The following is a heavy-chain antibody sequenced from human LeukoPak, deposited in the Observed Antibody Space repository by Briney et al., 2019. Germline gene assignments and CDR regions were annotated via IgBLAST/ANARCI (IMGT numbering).Heavy chain of an antibody. V-gene: IGHV4-34*01. J-gene: IGHJ5*02. CDR1: GGSFSGYY. CDR3: ARWSSNYYDSSGRRFDP. D-gene: IGHD3-22*01. CDR2: INHSGST. Sequence: SETLSLTCAVSGGSFSGYYWSWIRQPPGKGLEWIGEINHSGSTNYNPSLKSRVTISVDTSKNQFSLKLSSVTAADTAVYHCARWSSNYYDSSGRRFDPWGQGTLVTVSS.